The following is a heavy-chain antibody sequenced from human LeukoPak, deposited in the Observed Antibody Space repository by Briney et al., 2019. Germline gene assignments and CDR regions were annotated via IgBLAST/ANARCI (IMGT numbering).Heavy chain of an antibody. Sequence: GGSLRLSCAASGFTFGDYYMSWIRQAPDKGLEWVAVIWYDGSNKYYADSVTGRFTISRDNSKNTLYLQMNSLRAEDTAVYYCARESSGNHDAFDIWGQGTMVTVSS. CDR2: IWYDGSNK. J-gene: IGHJ3*02. CDR1: GFTFGDYY. V-gene: IGHV3-33*08. CDR3: ARESSGNHDAFDI. D-gene: IGHD6-25*01.